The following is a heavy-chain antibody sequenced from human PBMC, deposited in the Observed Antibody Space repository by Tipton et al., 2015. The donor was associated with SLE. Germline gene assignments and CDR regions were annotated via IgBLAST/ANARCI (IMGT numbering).Heavy chain of an antibody. J-gene: IGHJ4*02. V-gene: IGHV4-4*02. CDR3: AGRNSGWFPLDY. CDR2: IYHSGST. Sequence: GLVKPSGTLSLTCAVSGGSISSNKWRSWARQAPGKGLEWIGEIYHSGSTNYNPSLKSRVTISVDKSKNQFSRKLSSGTAADTAVYYCAGRNSGWFPLDYWGQGTLVTVSS. D-gene: IGHD6-19*01. CDR1: GGSISSNKW.